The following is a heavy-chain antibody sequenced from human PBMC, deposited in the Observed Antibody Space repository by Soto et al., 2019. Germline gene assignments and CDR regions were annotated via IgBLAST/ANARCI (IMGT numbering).Heavy chain of an antibody. Sequence: PSETLSLTCTVSGGSISSGGYYWSWIRQHPGKGLEWIGYIYYSGSTYYNPSLKSRVTISVDTSKNQFSLKLSSVTAADTAVYYCATEMATTTRDFQHWGQGTLVTVSS. CDR2: IYYSGST. V-gene: IGHV4-31*03. J-gene: IGHJ1*01. CDR3: ATEMATTTRDFQH. D-gene: IGHD5-12*01. CDR1: GGSISSGGYY.